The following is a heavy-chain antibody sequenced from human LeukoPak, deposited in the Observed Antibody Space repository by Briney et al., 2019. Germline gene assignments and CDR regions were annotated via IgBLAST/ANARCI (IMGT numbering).Heavy chain of an antibody. Sequence: NPSETLSLTCTVSGGSISSSSAYWGWIRQPPGKGLEWIGSIYYSKNTYYNPSLKSRGTISVDTSKNQFSLKLNSVTAADTAVYFCARQVVAVAGTGYFDYWGQGTLVSVSS. CDR3: ARQVVAVAGTGYFDY. J-gene: IGHJ4*02. V-gene: IGHV4-39*01. D-gene: IGHD6-19*01. CDR2: IYYSKNT. CDR1: GGSISSSSAY.